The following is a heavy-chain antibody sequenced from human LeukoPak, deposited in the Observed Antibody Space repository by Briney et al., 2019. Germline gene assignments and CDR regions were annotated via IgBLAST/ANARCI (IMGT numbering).Heavy chain of an antibody. V-gene: IGHV3-7*01. J-gene: IGHJ4*02. D-gene: IGHD3-16*02. Sequence: GGSLRLSCAASGFTFSNYWMSWVRQVPGRGLEWVANIKQDESEKYYVDSVEGRFTISRDNAKNSLYLQMNSLRAEDTAVYYCARDGMITFGGAIVHDYWGQGTLVTVSS. CDR3: ARDGMITFGGAIVHDY. CDR2: IKQDESEK. CDR1: GFTFSNYW.